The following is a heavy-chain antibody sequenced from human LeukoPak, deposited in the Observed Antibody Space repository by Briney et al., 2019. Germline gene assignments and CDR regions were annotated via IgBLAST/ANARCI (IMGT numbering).Heavy chain of an antibody. Sequence: PGGSLRLSCAAFGLTFSRHWTGWVRQAPGKGLEWVASIKQDGSQYYVDSVKGRFFISRDNAKNSVSLQMNSLRGEDTAVYYCARGPDFGDRLDYFDYWGQGTLVTVS. CDR2: IKQDGSQ. J-gene: IGHJ4*02. CDR1: GLTFSRHW. CDR3: ARGPDFGDRLDYFDY. D-gene: IGHD4-17*01. V-gene: IGHV3-7*01.